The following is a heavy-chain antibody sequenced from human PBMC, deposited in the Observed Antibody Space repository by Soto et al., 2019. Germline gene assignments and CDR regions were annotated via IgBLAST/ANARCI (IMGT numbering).Heavy chain of an antibody. CDR3: ARSXSSWYSSGLPPSYGMDV. CDR1: GGTFSSYA. V-gene: IGHV1-69*06. CDR2: IIPIFGTA. Sequence: SVKVSCKASGGTFSSYAISWVRQAPGQGLEWMGGIIPIFGTANYAQKFQGRVTITADKSTSTAYMELSSLRSEDTAVYYCARSXSSWYSSGLPPSYGMDVWGQGTTVTVSS. D-gene: IGHD6-13*01. J-gene: IGHJ6*02.